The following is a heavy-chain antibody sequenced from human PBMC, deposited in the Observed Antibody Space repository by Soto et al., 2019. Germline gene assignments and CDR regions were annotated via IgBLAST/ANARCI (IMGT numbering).Heavy chain of an antibody. CDR3: ARDSGGSSWMSWFDP. CDR1: GCSISSYY. V-gene: IGHV4-4*07. Sequence: LTCTVSGCSISSYYWSWIRQPAGKGLEWIGRIYTSGSTNYNPSLKSRVTMSVDTSKNQFSLKLSSVTAADTAVYYCARDSGGSSWMSWFDPWGQGTLVTVSS. J-gene: IGHJ5*02. D-gene: IGHD6-13*01. CDR2: IYTSGST.